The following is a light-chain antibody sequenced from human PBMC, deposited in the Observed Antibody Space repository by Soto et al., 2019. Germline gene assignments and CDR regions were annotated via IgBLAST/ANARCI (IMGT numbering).Light chain of an antibody. CDR1: RTISGW. J-gene: IGKJ1*01. CDR2: KAS. V-gene: IGKV1-5*03. CDR3: QHYNDYFPT. Sequence: DIQMTQSPSTLSASVGDRVTITCRASRTISGWLAWYQQKPGKVPNLLIYKASSLESGVPSRFSGSGSGTEFTLTISGLQPDDFATYYCQHYNDYFPTFGQGTKV.